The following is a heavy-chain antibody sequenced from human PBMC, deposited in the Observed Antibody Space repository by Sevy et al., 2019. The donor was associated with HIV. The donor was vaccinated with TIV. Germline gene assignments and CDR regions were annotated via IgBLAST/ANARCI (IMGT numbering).Heavy chain of an antibody. V-gene: IGHV3-74*01. CDR1: GFTFSSYW. CDR2: INSDGSST. D-gene: IGHD3-22*01. CDR3: ARGGDYYDSSGYNDAFDI. J-gene: IGHJ3*02. Sequence: GGSLRLSCAASGFTFSSYWMHWVRQAPGKGLVWVSRINSDGSSTSYADSVKGRFTISRDNAKNTLYLQMNSLRAEDTAVYYCARGGDYYDSSGYNDAFDIWGQGTMVTVSS.